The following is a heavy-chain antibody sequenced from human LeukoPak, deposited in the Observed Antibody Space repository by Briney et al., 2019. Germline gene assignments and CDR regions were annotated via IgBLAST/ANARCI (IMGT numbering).Heavy chain of an antibody. CDR2: ISYDGSNK. CDR1: GFTFSSYG. Sequence: GRTLRLSCAASGFTFSSYGMHWVRQAPGKGLEWGAVISYDGSNKYYADSVKGRFTISRDNSKNTLYLQMNSLRAEDTAVYYCAKWMDPAITIFGVVTATPADYWGQGTLVTVSS. V-gene: IGHV3-30*18. D-gene: IGHD3-3*01. CDR3: AKWMDPAITIFGVVTATPADY. J-gene: IGHJ4*02.